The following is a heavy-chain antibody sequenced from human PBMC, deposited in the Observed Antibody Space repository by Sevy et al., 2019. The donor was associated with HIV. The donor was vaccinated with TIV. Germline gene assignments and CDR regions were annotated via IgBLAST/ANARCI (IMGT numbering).Heavy chain of an antibody. CDR3: TGWKGFQSILDY. Sequence: GGSLRLSCTTSGFTFGDYAMNWVRQAPGKGLEWVAFLKSKADGGTVDHAASVKGNFTISRDDSKSIAYLQMNDLTTEDTSVYYGTGWKGFQSILDYWGQGALVTVSS. V-gene: IGHV3-49*04. CDR2: LKSKADGGTV. J-gene: IGHJ4*02. D-gene: IGHD2-21*01. CDR1: GFTFGDYA.